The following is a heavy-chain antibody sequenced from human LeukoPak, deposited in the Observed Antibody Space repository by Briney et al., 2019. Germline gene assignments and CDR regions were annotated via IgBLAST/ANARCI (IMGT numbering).Heavy chain of an antibody. Sequence: GRSLRLSCAASGFTFDDYAMHWVRQAPGKGLEWVSGISWNSYSIGYADSVKGRFTISRDNAKNSLYLQMNSLRAEDTTVYYCARDPTSSWETAFDIWGQGTMVTVSS. CDR3: ARDPTSSWETAFDI. CDR2: ISWNSYSI. J-gene: IGHJ3*02. CDR1: GFTFDDYA. D-gene: IGHD1-26*01. V-gene: IGHV3-9*01.